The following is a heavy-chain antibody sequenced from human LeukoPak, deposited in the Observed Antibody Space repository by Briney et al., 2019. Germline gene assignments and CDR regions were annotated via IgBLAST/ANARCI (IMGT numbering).Heavy chain of an antibody. Sequence: ESLRLSCAASGFRLSSDYMSWVRQAPGKGLEWVSFVYNGDTYYADSAKGRFTISSDNSKNTLYLQMNNLRAEDTAVYYCSTAPAWDLLYYNWGQGTLVTVSS. CDR3: STAPAWDLLYYN. CDR2: VYNGDT. J-gene: IGHJ4*02. CDR1: GFRLSSDY. D-gene: IGHD1-26*01. V-gene: IGHV3-53*01.